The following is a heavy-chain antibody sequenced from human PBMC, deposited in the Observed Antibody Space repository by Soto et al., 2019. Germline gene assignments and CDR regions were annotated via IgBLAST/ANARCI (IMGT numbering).Heavy chain of an antibody. CDR1: GFTFSSYG. CDR2: VSYDGRNK. CDR3: AKQGHYAGFFHY. D-gene: IGHD4-17*01. J-gene: IGHJ4*02. Sequence: GGSLRLSCAASGFTFSSYGMHWVRQAPVKGLEWVAVVSYDGRNKYYGDSVKGRFTISRDNSKNTLYLQMDSLRAEDTAVYYCAKQGHYAGFFHYWGPGTLVTVSS. V-gene: IGHV3-30*18.